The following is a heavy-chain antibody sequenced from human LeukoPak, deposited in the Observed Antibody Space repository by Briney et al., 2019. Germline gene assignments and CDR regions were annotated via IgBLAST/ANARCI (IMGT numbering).Heavy chain of an antibody. CDR3: ARDRTYYYDSTRKNREESGMDV. D-gene: IGHD3-22*01. CDR2: IYSGGST. Sequence: PGGSLRLSCAASGFTVSSNYMSWVRQAPGKGLEWVSVIYSGGSTYYADSVKGRFTISRDNSKNTLYLQMNSLRAEDTAVYYCARDRTYYYDSTRKNREESGMDVWGQGTTVTVSS. CDR1: GFTVSSNY. J-gene: IGHJ6*02. V-gene: IGHV3-66*01.